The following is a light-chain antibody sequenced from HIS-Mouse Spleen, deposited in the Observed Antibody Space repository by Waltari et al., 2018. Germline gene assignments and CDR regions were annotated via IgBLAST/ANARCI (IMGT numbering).Light chain of an antibody. J-gene: IGKJ1*01. V-gene: IGKV1-39*01. Sequence: DIQMTQSPSSLSASVGDRVTITCRASQSISSYLTWYQQKPGKAPKLLSHAASSLQSGVPSRLSGSGSWTDFTLTISSLQPEDFATYYCQQSYSTPRTFGQGTKVEIK. CDR2: AAS. CDR1: QSISSY. CDR3: QQSYSTPRT.